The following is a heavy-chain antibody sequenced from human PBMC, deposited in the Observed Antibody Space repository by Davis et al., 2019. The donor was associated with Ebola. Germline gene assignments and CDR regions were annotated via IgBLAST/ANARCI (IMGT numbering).Heavy chain of an antibody. J-gene: IGHJ6*02. CDR2: IKQDGSEK. CDR3: ASGIVATILRAYYGMDV. D-gene: IGHD5-12*01. Sequence: GGSLRLSCAASGFTFSSYWMSWVRQAPGKGLEWVANIKQDGSEKYYVDSVKGRFTISRDNAKNSLYLQMNSLRSEDTAVYYCASGIVATILRAYYGMDVWGQGTTVTVSS. V-gene: IGHV3-7*03. CDR1: GFTFSSYW.